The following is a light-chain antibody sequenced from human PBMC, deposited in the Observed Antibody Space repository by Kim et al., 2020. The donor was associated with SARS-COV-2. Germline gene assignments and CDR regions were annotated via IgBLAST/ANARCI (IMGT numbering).Light chain of an antibody. CDR1: QSILYNSNNKNY. CDR3: QQYYDTPYT. J-gene: IGKJ2*01. Sequence: DIVMTQSPDSLAVSLGERATINCKSSQSILYNSNNKNYLVWYQQKPGQPPKLLIYWASTRESGVPDRFSGGGSGTDFTLTISSLQAEDVAVYYCQQYYDTPYTFGQGTKLEI. CDR2: WAS. V-gene: IGKV4-1*01.